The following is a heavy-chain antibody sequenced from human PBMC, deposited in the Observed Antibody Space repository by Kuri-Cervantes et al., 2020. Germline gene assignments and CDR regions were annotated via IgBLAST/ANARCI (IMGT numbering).Heavy chain of an antibody. Sequence: ASVKVSCKASGYTFTSYYMHWVRQAPGQGLEWMGIINPSGGSTSYAQKFQGRVTMTRDTSTSTVNMELSSPRSDDTAVYYCARGENYDGSGDWGQGTLVTVSS. CDR1: GYTFTSYY. CDR2: INPSGGST. J-gene: IGHJ4*02. D-gene: IGHD3-10*01. V-gene: IGHV1-46*01. CDR3: ARGENYDGSGD.